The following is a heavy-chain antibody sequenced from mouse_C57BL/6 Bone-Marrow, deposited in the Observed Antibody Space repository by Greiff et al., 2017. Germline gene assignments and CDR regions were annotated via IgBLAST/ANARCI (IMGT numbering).Heavy chain of an antibody. D-gene: IGHD1-1*01. CDR3: AWTVLLYYYAMDY. J-gene: IGHJ4*01. V-gene: IGHV1-81*01. Sequence: QVQLQQSGAELARPGASVKLSCKASGYTFTSYGISWVKQRTGQGLEWIGEIYPRSGNTYYNEKFKGKATLTADKSSSTAYMELRSLTSEDAAVYFCAWTVLLYYYAMDYWGRGTSVTVSS. CDR2: IYPRSGNT. CDR1: GYTFTSYG.